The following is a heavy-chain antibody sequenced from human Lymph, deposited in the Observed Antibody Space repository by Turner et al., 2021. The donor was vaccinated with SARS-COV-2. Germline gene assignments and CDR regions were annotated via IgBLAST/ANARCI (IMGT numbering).Heavy chain of an antibody. D-gene: IGHD3-3*01. CDR1: GYTFIGYY. V-gene: IGHV1-2*02. CDR3: ARDVERYNDFWGGYSGSYGLDV. CDR2: INPNSGGT. Sequence: QVQLVQSGDEVKKAGASVKVCCKASGYTFIGYYMPWVRKAPGQGLEWVGWINPNSGGTHYAQKFQGRVTMTRDTSISPAYMELSKLRSDDTAVYYCARDVERYNDFWGGYSGSYGLDVWGQGTTVTVSS. J-gene: IGHJ6*02.